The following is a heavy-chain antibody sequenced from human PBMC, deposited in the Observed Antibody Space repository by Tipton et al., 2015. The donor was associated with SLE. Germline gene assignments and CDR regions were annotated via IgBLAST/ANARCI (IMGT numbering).Heavy chain of an antibody. V-gene: IGHV4-39*01. D-gene: IGHD2-8*01. J-gene: IGHJ6*02. CDR3: ARGMLTWRGAIIGVDV. CDR1: GDSISSSSYY. Sequence: TLSLTCTVSGDSISSSSYYWGWIRQPPGKGLEWIGSLYYVGSTYYNPSLKSRVTISLDTSKNQFSLKLTSVTAADTAVYYCARGMLTWRGAIIGVDVWGQGTTVNVSS. CDR2: LYYVGST.